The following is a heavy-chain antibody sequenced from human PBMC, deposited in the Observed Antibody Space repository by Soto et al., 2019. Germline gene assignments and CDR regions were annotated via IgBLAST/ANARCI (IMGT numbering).Heavy chain of an antibody. CDR1: GCSFTTYV. J-gene: IGHJ3*02. V-gene: IGHV3-30*18. CDR3: AKGLLAIVGNTLPRDAFNI. CDR2: ISHGGSDR. D-gene: IGHD1-26*01. Sequence: GSLRLSCAASGCSFTTYVIHGVRQAPGKGLEWVAVISHGGSDRYYGDAVKGRFTISGDTSKNAVYLEMNSLRPADTAVYYCAKGLLAIVGNTLPRDAFNIWGQGTMVTGS.